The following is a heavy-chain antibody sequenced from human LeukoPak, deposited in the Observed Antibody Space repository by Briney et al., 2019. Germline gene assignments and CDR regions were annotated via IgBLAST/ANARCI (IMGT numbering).Heavy chain of an antibody. CDR1: GFTVSRND. CDR2: IYSGGST. D-gene: IGHD6-6*01. CDR3: AREVETPYSSSYDY. V-gene: IGHV3-66*01. Sequence: PGGSLRLSCAASGFTVSRNDMSWVRQAPGKGLEWVSLIYSGGSTNYVDSVKGRFTISRDNSKNTLYLQMNSLRVEDTAVYYCAREVETPYSSSYDYWGQGTLVTVSS. J-gene: IGHJ4*02.